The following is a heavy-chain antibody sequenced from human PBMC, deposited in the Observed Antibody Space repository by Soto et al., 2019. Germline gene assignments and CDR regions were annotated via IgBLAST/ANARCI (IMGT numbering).Heavy chain of an antibody. Sequence: GGSLRLSCAASGFTFSSYWMHWVRQAPGKGLVWVSRINSDGSSTSYADSVKGRFTISRDNAKNTLYLQMNSLRDEDTAVYYCARKFPGSGKYLFDYWGQGTLVTVSS. CDR1: GFTFSSYW. CDR2: INSDGSST. CDR3: ARKFPGSGKYLFDY. J-gene: IGHJ4*02. V-gene: IGHV3-74*01. D-gene: IGHD3-10*01.